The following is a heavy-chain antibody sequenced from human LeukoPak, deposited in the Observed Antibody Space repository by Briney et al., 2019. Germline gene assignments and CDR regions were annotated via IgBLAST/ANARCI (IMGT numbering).Heavy chain of an antibody. J-gene: IGHJ4*02. CDR2: IYYSGST. Sequence: PSETLSLTCTVSGGSISSSSYYWGWIRQPPGKGLEWIGSIYYSGSTYYNPSLKSRVTISVDTSKNQFSLKLSSVTAADTAVYYCARHYLGYCSSTSCYTFDYWGQGTLVTVS. D-gene: IGHD2-2*02. CDR1: GGSISSSSYY. CDR3: ARHYLGYCSSTSCYTFDY. V-gene: IGHV4-39*01.